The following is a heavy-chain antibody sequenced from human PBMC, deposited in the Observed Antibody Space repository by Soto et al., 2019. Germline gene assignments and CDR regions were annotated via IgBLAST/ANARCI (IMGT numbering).Heavy chain of an antibody. Sequence: SGPTLVNPTQTLTLTCTFSGFSLSTSGVGVGWIRQPPGKALEWLVLIYWDDDKRYSPSLKSRLTITKDTSKNQVVLTMTNMDPVDTATYYCAHSTEAYYYGSGSYPSFDPWGQGTLVTVSS. CDR2: IYWDDDK. J-gene: IGHJ5*02. V-gene: IGHV2-5*02. CDR3: AHSTEAYYYGSGSYPSFDP. CDR1: GFSLSTSGVG. D-gene: IGHD3-10*01.